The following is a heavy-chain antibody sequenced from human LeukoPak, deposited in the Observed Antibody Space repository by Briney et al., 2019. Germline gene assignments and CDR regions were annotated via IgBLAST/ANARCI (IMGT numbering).Heavy chain of an antibody. D-gene: IGHD3-10*01. CDR2: IYYSGST. J-gene: IGHJ4*02. V-gene: IGHV4-39*07. CDR1: GGSISSSSYY. Sequence: SETLSLTCTVSGGSISSSSYYWGWIRQPPGKGLEWIGSIYYSGSTYYNPSLKSRVTISVDTSKKQFSLRLSSVIAADTAVYYCARAYYGLGSSSHFDYWGQGTLVTVSS. CDR3: ARAYYGLGSSSHFDY.